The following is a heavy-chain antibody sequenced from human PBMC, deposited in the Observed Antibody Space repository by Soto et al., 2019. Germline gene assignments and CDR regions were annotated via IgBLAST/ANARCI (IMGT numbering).Heavy chain of an antibody. D-gene: IGHD3-10*01. CDR3: ARDGSGSYYANLDF. CDR2: SSSSDTYK. Sequence: EVQLVESGGGPVKPGGSLRLSCAVSGFTLSSYSMNWVRQAPGTGLEWVSSSSSSDTYKYYADSVKGRFNISRDNARNSRYLQMNRLRAEDTAVYYCARDGSGSYYANLDFWGQGTLVTVSS. CDR1: GFTLSSYS. J-gene: IGHJ4*02. V-gene: IGHV3-21*01.